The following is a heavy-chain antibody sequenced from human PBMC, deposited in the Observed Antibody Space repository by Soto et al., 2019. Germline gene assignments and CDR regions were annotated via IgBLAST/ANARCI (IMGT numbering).Heavy chain of an antibody. Sequence: QPGGSLRLSCAASGFTFDDYAMHWVRQAPGKGLEWVSGISWSSGSIGYADSVKGRFTISRDNAKNSLYLQMNSLRAEDTALYYCAKDIGPMSWNEVYFDYWGQGTLVTVSS. J-gene: IGHJ4*02. V-gene: IGHV3-9*01. CDR1: GFTFDDYA. D-gene: IGHD1-1*01. CDR2: ISWSSGSI. CDR3: AKDIGPMSWNEVYFDY.